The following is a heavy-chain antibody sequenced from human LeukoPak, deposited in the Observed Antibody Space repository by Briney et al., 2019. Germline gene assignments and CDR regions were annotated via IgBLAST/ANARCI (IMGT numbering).Heavy chain of an antibody. V-gene: IGHV5-51*01. Sequence: GASLKISCKGSGYTFTSYWIGWVRQMPGKGLEWMGIIYPGDSDTRYSPSFQGQVTISADKSISTAYLQWSSLKASDTAMYYCAGLGGYYYYHMDVWGKGTTVTVSS. J-gene: IGHJ6*03. CDR2: IYPGDSDT. D-gene: IGHD3-16*01. CDR1: GYTFTSYW. CDR3: AGLGGYYYYHMDV.